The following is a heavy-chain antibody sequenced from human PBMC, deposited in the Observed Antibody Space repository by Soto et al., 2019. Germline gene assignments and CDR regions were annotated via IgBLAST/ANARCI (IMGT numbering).Heavy chain of an antibody. Sequence: SGPTLVNPTQTLTLTCTFSGFSLSTSGVGVGWIRQPPGKALEWLALIYWDDDKRYSPSLKSRLTITKDTSKNQVVLTMTNMDPVDTATYYCAHGNYDFWSGSPTPQFWYYYYYLDVWGKGTTVTVYS. CDR2: IYWDDDK. CDR3: AHGNYDFWSGSPTPQFWYYYYYLDV. CDR1: GFSLSTSGVG. V-gene: IGHV2-5*02. J-gene: IGHJ6*03. D-gene: IGHD3-3*01.